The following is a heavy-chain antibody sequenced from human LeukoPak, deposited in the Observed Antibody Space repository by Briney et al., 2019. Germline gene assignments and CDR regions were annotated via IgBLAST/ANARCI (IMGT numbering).Heavy chain of an antibody. CDR3: ARDSGTTGEVKFDP. D-gene: IGHD3-10*01. CDR1: GGSISSYY. V-gene: IGHV4-4*07. J-gene: IGHJ5*02. CDR2: IYSRVT. Sequence: SETLSLTCTVAGGSISSYYWSWIRQPAGKGLEWIGRIYSRVTTYNPSLKSRVTMSADTSRNPVSLTLNSVTAADTAVYYCARDSGTTGEVKFDPWGQGTLVTVSS.